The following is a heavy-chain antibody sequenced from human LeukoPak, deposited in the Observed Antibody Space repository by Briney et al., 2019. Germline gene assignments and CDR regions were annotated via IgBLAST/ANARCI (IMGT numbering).Heavy chain of an antibody. CDR2: INPNSGGT. CDR3: ARSVYSGSGRSWFDP. CDR1: GYTFTGYY. Sequence: ASVKVSCKASGYTFTGYYMHWGRQAPGQGLEWMGWINPNSGGTNYAQKFQGWVTMTRDTSISTAYMELSRLRSDDTAVYYCARSVYSGSGRSWFDPWGQGTLVTVSS. J-gene: IGHJ5*02. V-gene: IGHV1-2*04. D-gene: IGHD1-26*01.